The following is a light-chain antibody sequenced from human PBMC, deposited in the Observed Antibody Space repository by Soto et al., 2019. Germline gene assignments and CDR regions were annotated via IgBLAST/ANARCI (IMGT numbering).Light chain of an antibody. J-gene: IGKJ4*01. Sequence: EIVMTQSPATLSVSPGERATLSCRASQDIKTNLAWYQQKPGQAPRLLIYDASSRATGIPDRFSGGGSGTDFTLTISRLEPEDFAVYYCQQFSSYPLTFGGGTKVEIK. CDR1: QDIKTN. CDR3: QQFSSYPLT. CDR2: DAS. V-gene: IGKV3-20*01.